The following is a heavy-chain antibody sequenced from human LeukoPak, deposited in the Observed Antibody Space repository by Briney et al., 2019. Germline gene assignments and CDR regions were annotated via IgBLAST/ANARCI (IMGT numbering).Heavy chain of an antibody. CDR3: ARDRYFGSDGFDI. V-gene: IGHV3-33*01. CDR1: GFSFSEHG. CDR2: TWYDGSNN. D-gene: IGHD3-10*01. Sequence: QPGGSLRLSCAASGFSFSEHGMHWVRQAPGKGPEWVTVTWYDGSNNHYADSVKGRFTISRDNSKNTVFLEMNSLRAEDTAVYHCARDRYFGSDGFDIWGPGTMGIVSS. J-gene: IGHJ3*02.